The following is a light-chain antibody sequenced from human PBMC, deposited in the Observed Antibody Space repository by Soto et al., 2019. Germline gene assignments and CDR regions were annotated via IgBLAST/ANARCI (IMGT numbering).Light chain of an antibody. CDR1: SSDVGRYNY. V-gene: IGLV2-8*01. Sequence: QSVLTQPPSASGSRGQSVTISCTGTSSDVGRYNYVSWYQQHPGKAPKLIIYEVTKRPSGVPDRFSGSKSGNTASLTVSGLQADDEADYYFISYSDSNDFVFGAGTNVTV. J-gene: IGLJ1*01. CDR3: ISYSDSNDFV. CDR2: EVT.